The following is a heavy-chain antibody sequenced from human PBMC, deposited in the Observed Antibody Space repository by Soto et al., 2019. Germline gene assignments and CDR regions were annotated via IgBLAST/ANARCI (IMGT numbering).Heavy chain of an antibody. CDR2: ISGSAGST. D-gene: IGHD3-10*01. Sequence: GGELRLPRGASGVMFRRCAMIGGRQAPGKGLEWVSGISGSAGSTHYADSVKGRSIISRDNSKSTLSLQIKNLRAEETAVYYCARVSLGVSTISDYSYDVMSVCGQGTTDT. J-gene: IGHJ6*02. CDR3: ARVSLGVSTISDYSYDVMSV. V-gene: IGHV3-23*01. CDR1: GVMFRRCA.